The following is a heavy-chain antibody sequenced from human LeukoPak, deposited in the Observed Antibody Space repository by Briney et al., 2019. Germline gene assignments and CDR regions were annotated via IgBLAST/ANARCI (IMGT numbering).Heavy chain of an antibody. CDR2: IYYSGST. CDR1: GGSISSYY. V-gene: IGHV4-59*01. D-gene: IGHD1-26*01. Sequence: SETLSLTCTVSGGSISSYYWSWIRQPPGKGLEWIGYIYYSGSTNYNPSLKRRVPISVDTSKKQFSMKLSSVTAADTAVYYCARDRGGSYLSWFDPWGQGTLVTVSS. CDR3: ARDRGGSYLSWFDP. J-gene: IGHJ5*02.